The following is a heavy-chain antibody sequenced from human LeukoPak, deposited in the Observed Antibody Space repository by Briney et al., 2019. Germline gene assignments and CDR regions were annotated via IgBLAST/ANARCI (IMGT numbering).Heavy chain of an antibody. J-gene: IGHJ4*02. CDR2: IKQDGSEK. CDR3: ARTPGGWGWYYFDY. Sequence: QPWGSLRLSCAVSGITFSDIWVSWVRQAPGKGLEWVANIKQDGSEKYYVDSVKGRFTISRDNAKNSLYLQMNSLRAEDTAVYYCARTPGGWGWYYFDYWGQGTLVTVSS. V-gene: IGHV3-7*01. D-gene: IGHD2-21*01. CDR1: GITFSDIW.